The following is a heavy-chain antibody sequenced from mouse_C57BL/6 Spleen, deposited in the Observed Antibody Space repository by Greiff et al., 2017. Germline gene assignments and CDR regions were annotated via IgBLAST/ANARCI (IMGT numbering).Heavy chain of an antibody. D-gene: IGHD1-1*01. CDR1: GYSFTGYY. CDR2: INPGTGGT. J-gene: IGHJ4*01. V-gene: IGHV1-42*01. Sequence: EVQLLQSGPELVKPGASVKISCKASGYSFTGYYMSWVKQSPDKSLEWIGEINPGTGGTSYNHKVKGKSTLTVDKSSSTAYMQLRSLTSEDSAVYYCARSYYGRDYYAMDDWGQGTSVTVSS. CDR3: ARSYYGRDYYAMDD.